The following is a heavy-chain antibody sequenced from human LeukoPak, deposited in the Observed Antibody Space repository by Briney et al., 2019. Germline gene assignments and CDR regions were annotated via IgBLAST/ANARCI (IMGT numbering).Heavy chain of an antibody. CDR3: ARGRCSSPSCSFRLYGLDI. V-gene: IGHV3-13*04. CDR2: IHTADDT. CDR1: GFTFSTYD. Sequence: GRSLRLSCVASGFTFSTYDMHWVRQAACYRLEWFSSIHTADDTYYPDSVKGRFTISRENAKNLLYLQMNSLGVGDTAVYYCARGRCSSPSCSFRLYGLDIWGQGTMVTVTS. D-gene: IGHD2-2*01. J-gene: IGHJ3*02.